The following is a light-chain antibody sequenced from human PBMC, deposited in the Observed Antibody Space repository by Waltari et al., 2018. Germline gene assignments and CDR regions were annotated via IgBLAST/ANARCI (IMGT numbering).Light chain of an antibody. J-gene: IGLJ2*01. Sequence: QLAVTQSPSASASLGASVKLTCTLSSEHSAYAIAWHQHQPEKGPRFLMKIDGGGGHTQGDGIPDRFSGVRSGAERYLTISSLQYEDEAAYYCQTWDPDTVVFGGGTKLTV. CDR2: IDGGGGH. CDR1: SEHSAYA. V-gene: IGLV4-69*01. CDR3: QTWDPDTVV.